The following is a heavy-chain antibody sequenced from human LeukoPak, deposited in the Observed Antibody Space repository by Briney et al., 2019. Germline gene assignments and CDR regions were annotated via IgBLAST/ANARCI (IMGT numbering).Heavy chain of an antibody. Sequence: GGPLSLSCAASGFSLTTFAMSWVRQAQGKGLGWVSLIIGSSGDTFYADSVKGRFTISRDNSKNRLYLQTNSLRAEDTALYYCAKGAYDYIEMGYFDYWGQGTLVTVSS. D-gene: IGHD5-12*01. CDR3: AKGAYDYIEMGYFDY. CDR1: GFSLTTFA. J-gene: IGHJ4*02. V-gene: IGHV3-23*01. CDR2: IIGSSGDT.